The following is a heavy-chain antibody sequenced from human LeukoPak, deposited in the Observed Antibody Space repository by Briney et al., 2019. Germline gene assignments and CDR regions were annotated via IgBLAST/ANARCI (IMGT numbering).Heavy chain of an antibody. CDR3: SHYYDSSGHGVDY. CDR2: IRSKANSYAT. CDR1: GFTFSGSA. D-gene: IGHD3-22*01. J-gene: IGHJ4*02. V-gene: IGHV3-73*01. Sequence: GGSLRLSCAASGFTFSGSAMHWVRQASGKGLEWVGRIRSKANSYATAYAASVKGRFTISRDDSKNTAYLQMNSLKTEDTAVYYCSHYYDSSGHGVDYWGQGTLVIVSS.